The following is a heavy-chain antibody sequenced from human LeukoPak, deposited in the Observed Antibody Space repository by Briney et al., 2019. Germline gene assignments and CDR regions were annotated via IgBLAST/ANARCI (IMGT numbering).Heavy chain of an antibody. V-gene: IGHV3-33*01. Sequence: PGRSLRFSCTAPGFTFSSYAMDWIRQAPGKGLKGVALVWHDGSNRYYADSVKGRFTISRDNAKNTVYLQMNSLRAEDTAVYYCAGELFGSGSCPDYWGQGTLVTVSS. CDR1: GFTFSSYA. CDR3: AGELFGSGSCPDY. D-gene: IGHD3-10*01. J-gene: IGHJ4*02. CDR2: VWHDGSNR.